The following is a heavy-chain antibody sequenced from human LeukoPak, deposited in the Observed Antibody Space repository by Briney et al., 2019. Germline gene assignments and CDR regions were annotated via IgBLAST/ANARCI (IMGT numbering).Heavy chain of an antibody. CDR1: GYTFTSYG. D-gene: IGHD3-10*01. CDR2: ISAYNGNT. CDR3: ARGYITMVRGVIITVAQYYFDY. V-gene: IGHV1-18*01. J-gene: IGHJ4*02. Sequence: ASVKVSCKASGYTFTSYGISWVRQAPGQGLEWMGWISAYNGNTNYAQKLQGRVTMTTDTSTSTAYMELRSLRSDDTAVYYCARGYITMVRGVIITVAQYYFDYWGQGTLVTVSS.